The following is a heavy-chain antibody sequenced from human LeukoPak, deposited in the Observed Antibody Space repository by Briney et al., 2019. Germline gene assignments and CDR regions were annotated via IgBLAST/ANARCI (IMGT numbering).Heavy chain of an antibody. V-gene: IGHV1-69*05. CDR2: IIPIFGTA. CDR1: GGTFSSYA. D-gene: IGHD6-13*01. J-gene: IGHJ4*02. CDR3: ARDGTHSSSPDY. Sequence: ASVKVSCKASGGTFSSYAISWVRQAPGQGLEWMGGIIPIFGTANYAQKLQGRVTMTTDTSTSTAYMELRSLRSDDTAVYYCARDGTHSSSPDYWGQGTLVTVSS.